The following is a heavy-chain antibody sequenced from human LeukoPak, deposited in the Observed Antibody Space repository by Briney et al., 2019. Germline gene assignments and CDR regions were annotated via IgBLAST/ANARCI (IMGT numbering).Heavy chain of an antibody. J-gene: IGHJ6*02. D-gene: IGHD6-19*01. Sequence: ASVKVSCKASGYTFTSYGISWVRQAPGQGLEWMGWINPNSGGTNYAQKFQGRVTMTRDTSISTAYMELSRLRSDDTAVYYCARGGLSRYSSGWYSGMDVWGQGTTVTVSS. CDR3: ARGGLSRYSSGWYSGMDV. CDR2: INPNSGGT. CDR1: GYTFTSYG. V-gene: IGHV1-2*02.